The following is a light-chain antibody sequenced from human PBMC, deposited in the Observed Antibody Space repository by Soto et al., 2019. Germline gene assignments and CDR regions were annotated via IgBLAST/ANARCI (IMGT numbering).Light chain of an antibody. CDR3: QQYGSSGT. Sequence: DMVLTQSPGTLSLSPGERATLSCRASQSVSNNYLAWYQQKPGQAPRLLIYGASNRATGIPDRFSGSGSGTDFTLTISSLEPEDFAVYYCQQYGSSGTFGQGTKVDIK. CDR1: QSVSNNY. J-gene: IGKJ1*01. CDR2: GAS. V-gene: IGKV3-20*01.